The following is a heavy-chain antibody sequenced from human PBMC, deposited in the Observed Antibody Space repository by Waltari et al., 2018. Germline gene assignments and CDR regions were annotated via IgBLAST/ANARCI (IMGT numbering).Heavy chain of an antibody. CDR1: GYTFTSYA. CDR2: INAGKVNT. Sequence: QVQLVQSGAEVKKPGASVKVSCKASGYTFTSYAMHWVRQAPGQRLEWMGWINAGKVNTKDSEKFQGRVTITRDTSESTAYRELSRLGSEDTAVYYCARDGVAYYYDSSGYHPLDPWGQGTLVTVSS. D-gene: IGHD3-22*01. J-gene: IGHJ5*02. V-gene: IGHV1-3*01. CDR3: ARDGVAYYYDSSGYHPLDP.